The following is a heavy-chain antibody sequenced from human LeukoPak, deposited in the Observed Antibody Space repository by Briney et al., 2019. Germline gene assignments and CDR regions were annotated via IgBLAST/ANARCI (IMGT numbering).Heavy chain of an antibody. V-gene: IGHV3-11*04. J-gene: IGHJ4*02. Sequence: GGSLRLSCAASGFTVSDYYMTWIRQAPGKGLDWVSYISFSGSTIYYADSVKGRFIISRDTAKNSLYLQMNSLRAEDTAVYCWVRGMGGGVSNFDYWGQGTLVTVSS. D-gene: IGHD3-16*01. CDR2: ISFSGSTI. CDR3: VRGMGGGVSNFDY. CDR1: GFTVSDYY.